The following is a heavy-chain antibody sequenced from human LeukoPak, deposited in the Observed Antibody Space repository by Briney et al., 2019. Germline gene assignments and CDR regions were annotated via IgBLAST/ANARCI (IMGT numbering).Heavy chain of an antibody. J-gene: IGHJ4*02. V-gene: IGHV3-23*01. CDR1: GFTFSSYA. CDR2: ISGSGGST. D-gene: IGHD2-2*01. Sequence: GGSLRLSCAASGFTFSSYAMSWVRQAPGKGLEWVSAISGSGGSTYYADSVKGRFTISRDNYKNTLYLQMNSLRAEDTAVYYCAKERGDIVVVPAAKNYFDYWGQGTLVTVSS. CDR3: AKERGDIVVVPAAKNYFDY.